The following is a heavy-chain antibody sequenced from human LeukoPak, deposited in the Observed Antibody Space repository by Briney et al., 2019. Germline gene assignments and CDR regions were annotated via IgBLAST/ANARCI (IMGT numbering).Heavy chain of an antibody. CDR1: GFTFSGYS. CDR3: TRESSYAFDI. CDR2: ISSSSSII. D-gene: IGHD3-10*01. Sequence: QPGGSLRLSCVLSGFTFSGYSMTWVRQAPGEGLEWLSYISSSSSIIHYADSVKGRFTISRDNAKNSLYLQMNSLRDEDMAVYYCTRESSYAFDIWGQGTMVTVSS. J-gene: IGHJ3*02. V-gene: IGHV3-48*02.